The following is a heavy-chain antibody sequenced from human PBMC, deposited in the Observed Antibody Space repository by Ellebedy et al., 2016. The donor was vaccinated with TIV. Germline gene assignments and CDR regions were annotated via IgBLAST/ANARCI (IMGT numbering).Heavy chain of an antibody. J-gene: IGHJ3*02. D-gene: IGHD3-10*01. CDR2: VYYSGTT. CDR3: ARNYFGSGSFYPAFDI. Sequence: MPSETLSLTCTVSGGSISTYYWSRIRQPPGKGLEWIGYVYYSGTTSYDPSLKSRVTISVDTSKNHFSLKMSSVTAADTAVYYCARNYFGSGSFYPAFDIWGQGTMVTVSS. V-gene: IGHV4-59*08. CDR1: GGSISTYY.